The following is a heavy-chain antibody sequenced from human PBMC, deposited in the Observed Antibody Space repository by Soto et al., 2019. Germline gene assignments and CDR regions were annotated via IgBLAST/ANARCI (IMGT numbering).Heavy chain of an antibody. Sequence: ASVKVSCKASGGTFSGYAISWVRQAPGQGLEWMGGIIPIFGTANYAQKFQGRVTITADESTSTAYMELSSLRSEDTAVYYCARDSLTGTHYYYYGMDVWGQGTTVTVSS. J-gene: IGHJ6*02. V-gene: IGHV1-69*13. CDR2: IIPIFGTA. CDR3: ARDSLTGTHYYYYGMDV. D-gene: IGHD1-7*01. CDR1: GGTFSGYA.